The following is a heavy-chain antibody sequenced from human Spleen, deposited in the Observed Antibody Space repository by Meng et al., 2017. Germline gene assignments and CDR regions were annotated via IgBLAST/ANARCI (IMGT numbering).Heavy chain of an antibody. V-gene: IGHV3-7*01. CDR3: ARQAAGVGGPYYFDS. CDR2: IKQDGIEK. J-gene: IGHJ4*02. D-gene: IGHD6-19*01. CDR1: GFTFSYYE. Sequence: GGSLRLSCAASGFTFSYYEMNWVRQAPGKGLEWVANIKQDGIEKYYVDSVKGRFTISRDNARNSLSLQMDSLRGEDTAIYYCARQAAGVGGPYYFDSWGQGTLVTVSS.